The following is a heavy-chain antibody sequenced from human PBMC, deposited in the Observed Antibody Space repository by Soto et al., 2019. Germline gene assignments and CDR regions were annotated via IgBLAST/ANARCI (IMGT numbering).Heavy chain of an antibody. V-gene: IGHV3-11*06. Sequence: VQLVESGGGLVQPGGSLRLSCAASGFTFSDYYMNWIRQAPGKGLEWISYISTSSTYTNYADSVKGRFTISRDYAKDSLYLQMNSLRAEDTAVYYCARDAGTGYYYGMDVWGQGTTVTVSS. CDR1: GFTFSDYY. CDR2: ISTSSTYT. J-gene: IGHJ6*02. CDR3: ARDAGTGYYYGMDV. D-gene: IGHD1-1*01.